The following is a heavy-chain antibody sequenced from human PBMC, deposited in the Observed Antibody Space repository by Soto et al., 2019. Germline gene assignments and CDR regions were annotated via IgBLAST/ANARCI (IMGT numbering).Heavy chain of an antibody. CDR3: AKSASSGWYGWFDP. V-gene: IGHV2-5*01. D-gene: IGHD6-19*01. CDR1: GFSLRTSGVG. Sequence: SGPTLVNPTHTLTLTCIFSGFSLRTSGVGVGWIRQPPGKALDWLGFIYWNDDKRYSPSLKSRLTITKDTSKNQVVLTMTNMEAVEKATYYCAKSASSGWYGWFDPCGQGTLVAVCS. CDR2: IYWNDDK. J-gene: IGHJ5*02.